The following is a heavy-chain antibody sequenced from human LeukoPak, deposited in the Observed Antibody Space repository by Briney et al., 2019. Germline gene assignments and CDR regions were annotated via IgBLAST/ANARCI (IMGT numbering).Heavy chain of an antibody. V-gene: IGHV4-59*01. Sequence: SETLSLTCTVSGDSISSYYWSWLRQPPGKGLEWLGYIYYSGSTNYNPSRKSRVTISVDTSKNQFSLKLSSVTAADTAVYYCARVDYYGSGSYEWFDPWGQGTLVTVSS. J-gene: IGHJ5*02. CDR1: GDSISSYY. CDR2: IYYSGST. CDR3: ARVDYYGSGSYEWFDP. D-gene: IGHD3-10*01.